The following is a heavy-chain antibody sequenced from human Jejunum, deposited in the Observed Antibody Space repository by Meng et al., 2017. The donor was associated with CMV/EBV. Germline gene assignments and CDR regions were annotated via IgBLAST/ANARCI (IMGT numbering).Heavy chain of an antibody. D-gene: IGHD3-22*01. V-gene: IGHV3-23*01. CDR1: FTFSSYA. J-gene: IGHJ4*02. CDR2: ISGSGGST. CDR3: AKVLYSYYYDSSGYSDY. Sequence: FTFSSYAISWVRQAPGTGLEWVSAISGSGGSTYYADSVKGRFTISRDNSKNTLYLQMNSLRAEDTAVYYCAKVLYSYYYDSSGYSDYWGQGTLVTVSS.